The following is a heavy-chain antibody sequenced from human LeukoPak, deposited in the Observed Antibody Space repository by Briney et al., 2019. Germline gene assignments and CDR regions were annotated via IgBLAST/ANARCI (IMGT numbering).Heavy chain of an antibody. J-gene: IGHJ4*02. CDR3: AKVYSGSYSGPFDY. V-gene: IGHV3-9*01. D-gene: IGHD1-26*01. CDR2: ISWNSGSI. Sequence: PGRSLRLSCAASGFTFDDYAMHRVRQAPGKGLKWVSGISWNSGSIGYADSVKGRFTISRDNAKNSLYLQMNSLRAEDTALYYCAKVYSGSYSGPFDYWGQGTLVTVSS. CDR1: GFTFDDYA.